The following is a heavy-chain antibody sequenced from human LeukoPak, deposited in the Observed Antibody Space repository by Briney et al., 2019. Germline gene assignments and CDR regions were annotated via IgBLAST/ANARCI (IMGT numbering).Heavy chain of an antibody. D-gene: IGHD2-2*01. CDR3: ARDNRYQLLSGYNWFDP. CDR2: INPSGGST. CDR1: GYTFTSYY. J-gene: IGHJ5*02. Sequence: ASVKVSCKASGYTFTSYYMHWVRQAPGQGLEWMGIINPSGGSTSYAQKFQGRVTMTRDTSTSTVYMELSSLRSEDTAVYYCARDNRYQLLSGYNWFDPWGQGTLVTVSS. V-gene: IGHV1-46*01.